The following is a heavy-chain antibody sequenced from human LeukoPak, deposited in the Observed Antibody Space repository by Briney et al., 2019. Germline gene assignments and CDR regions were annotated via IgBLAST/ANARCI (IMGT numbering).Heavy chain of an antibody. J-gene: IGHJ4*02. CDR1: GGSISPYY. CDR2: IYYSGNT. D-gene: IGHD3-10*02. Sequence: ASETLSLTCTVSGGSISPYYWSWIRQPPGKGLEWLGYIYYSGNTDYNPSLKSGVAISVDTSKNQFSLKLSSVTAADTAVYYCARSTGSTMFIDYWGQGTLVTVSS. CDR3: ARSTGSTMFIDY. V-gene: IGHV4-59*01.